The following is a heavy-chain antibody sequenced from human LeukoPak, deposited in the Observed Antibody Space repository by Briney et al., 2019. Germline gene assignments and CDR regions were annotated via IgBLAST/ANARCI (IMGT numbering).Heavy chain of an antibody. J-gene: IGHJ4*02. CDR1: GYTFTGYY. CDR2: INPNSGDT. CDR3: ARDRGRAIEGSYYFDY. V-gene: IGHV1-2*02. D-gene: IGHD3-10*01. Sequence: VASVKVSCKASGYTFTGYYLHWVRQAPGQGLGGLDWINPNSGDTNYEQKFQGRVTMTRDTSISTAYMELSRLRSDDTAVYYCARDRGRAIEGSYYFDYWGQGTLVTVSS.